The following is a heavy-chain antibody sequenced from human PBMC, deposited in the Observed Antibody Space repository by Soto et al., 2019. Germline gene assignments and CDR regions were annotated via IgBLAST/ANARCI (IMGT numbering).Heavy chain of an antibody. CDR3: ARSIAARRDPLNWLDP. Sequence: PSETLSLTCTVSGGSISSGGYYWSWIRQHPGKGLEWIGYIYYSGSTYYNPSLKSRVTISVDTSKNQFSLKLSSVTAADTAVYYCARSIAARRDPLNWLDPWGQGTLVTVSS. J-gene: IGHJ5*02. D-gene: IGHD6-6*01. CDR1: GGSISSGGYY. V-gene: IGHV4-31*03. CDR2: IYYSGST.